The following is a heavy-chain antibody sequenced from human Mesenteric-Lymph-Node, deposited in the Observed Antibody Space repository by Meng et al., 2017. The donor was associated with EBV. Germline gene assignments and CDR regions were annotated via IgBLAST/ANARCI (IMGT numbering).Heavy chain of an antibody. V-gene: IGHV4-34*01. CDR2: INHSGST. CDR3: ARGYGSGHL. D-gene: IGHD3-10*01. J-gene: IGHJ4*02. CDR1: GGSFSGYY. Sequence: QVPLQQWGAGLLKPSETLSLPCAVYGGSFSGYYWSWIRQPPGKGLEWIGEINHSGSTNYNPSLKSRVTISVDTSKNQFSLKLSSVTAADTAVYYCARGYGSGHLWGQGTLVTVSS.